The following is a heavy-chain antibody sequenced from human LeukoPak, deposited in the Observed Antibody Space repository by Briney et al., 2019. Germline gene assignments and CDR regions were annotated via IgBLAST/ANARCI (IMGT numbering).Heavy chain of an antibody. Sequence: GGSLRLSCAASGFTFRSYGMHWVRQAPGKGLEWVAGIWFDGSNKNYGDSVKDRFTISRDNSKNTLFLEMNSLRGEDTAVYYCARGDLNWKPVRYAMDVWGQGTTVIVSS. V-gene: IGHV3-33*01. CDR1: GFTFRSYG. D-gene: IGHD1-20*01. J-gene: IGHJ6*02. CDR3: ARGDLNWKPVRYAMDV. CDR2: IWFDGSNK.